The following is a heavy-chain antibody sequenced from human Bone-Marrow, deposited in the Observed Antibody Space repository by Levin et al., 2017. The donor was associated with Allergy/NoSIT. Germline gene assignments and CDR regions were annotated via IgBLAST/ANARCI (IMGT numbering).Heavy chain of an antibody. CDR2: ISSANNYI. Sequence: GGSLRLSCAASGFTFSSYSMNWVRQAPGKGLEWVSSISSANNYIYYADSVKGRFTISRDNAKNSLYLQMNSLRAEDTAVYYCARDPAGYDSSGYYSRVAFDLWGQGTVVTVSS. J-gene: IGHJ3*01. CDR1: GFTFSSYS. V-gene: IGHV3-21*01. D-gene: IGHD3-22*01. CDR3: ARDPAGYDSSGYYSRVAFDL.